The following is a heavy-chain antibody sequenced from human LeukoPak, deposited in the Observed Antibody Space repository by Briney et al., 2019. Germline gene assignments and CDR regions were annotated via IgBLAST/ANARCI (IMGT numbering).Heavy chain of an antibody. CDR3: ARGVAISSSGWYDTFDY. Sequence: GGSLRLSCAASGFTFSNSAMYWVRQAPGKGLEFVSVISTNGDRTYYADSVKGRFTISRDNSKNTLYLQMGSLRADDMAVYYCARGVAISSSGWYDTFDYWGQGALVTISS. J-gene: IGHJ4*02. D-gene: IGHD6-19*01. CDR2: ISTNGDRT. CDR1: GFTFSNSA. V-gene: IGHV3-64*02.